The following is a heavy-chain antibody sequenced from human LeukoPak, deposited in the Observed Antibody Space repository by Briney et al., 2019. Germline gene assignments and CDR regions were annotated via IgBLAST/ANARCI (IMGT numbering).Heavy chain of an antibody. CDR3: ARGGYSGYDLAASWFDP. CDR1: GGTFTSYG. J-gene: IGHJ5*02. Sequence: ASVKVSCKASGGTFTSYGISWVRQAPGQGLEWMGWINPNSGGTNYAQKFQGRVTMTRDTSISTAYMELSRLRSDDTAVYYCARGGYSGYDLAASWFDPWGQGTLVTVSS. V-gene: IGHV1-2*02. CDR2: INPNSGGT. D-gene: IGHD5-12*01.